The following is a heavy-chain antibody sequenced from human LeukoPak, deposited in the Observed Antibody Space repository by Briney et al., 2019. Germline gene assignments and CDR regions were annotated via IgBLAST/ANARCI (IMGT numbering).Heavy chain of an antibody. Sequence: ASVKVSCKASGYTFTSYDINWVRQATGQGLEWMGWMNPNSGNTGYAQKFQGRVTITRNTSISTAYMELSSLRSEDTAVYYCARVLDTAMVKNYYYYMDVWGKGTTVTVSS. CDR2: MNPNSGNT. CDR1: GYTFTSYD. D-gene: IGHD5-18*01. J-gene: IGHJ6*03. CDR3: ARVLDTAMVKNYYYYMDV. V-gene: IGHV1-8*03.